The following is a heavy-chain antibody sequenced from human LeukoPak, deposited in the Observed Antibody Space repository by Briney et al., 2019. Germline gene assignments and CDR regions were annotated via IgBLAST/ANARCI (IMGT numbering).Heavy chain of an antibody. Sequence: PGGSLRLSCAASGFTFSDYGMHWVRQAPGKGLEYVSTISSNGGSTYYANSVKGRFTVSRDNSKNTLYLQMGSLRAEDMAVYYCARDSSSRPFDYWGLGTLVTVSS. D-gene: IGHD6-19*01. CDR2: ISSNGGST. J-gene: IGHJ4*02. V-gene: IGHV3-64*01. CDR3: ARDSSSRPFDY. CDR1: GFTFSDYG.